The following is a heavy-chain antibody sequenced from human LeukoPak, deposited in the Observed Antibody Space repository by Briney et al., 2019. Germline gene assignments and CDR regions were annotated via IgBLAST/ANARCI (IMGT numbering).Heavy chain of an antibody. J-gene: IGHJ6*03. CDR2: ISSSGSTI. D-gene: IGHD3-10*01. Sequence: PGGSLRLSCAASGFTFSDYYMSWIRQAPGKGLAWVSYISSSGSTIYYADSVKGRFTISRDNAKNSLYLQMNSLRAEDTAVYYCARQGFGELSTTPFYYYYYMDVWGKGTTVTVSS. CDR1: GFTFSDYY. CDR3: ARQGFGELSTTPFYYYYYMDV. V-gene: IGHV3-11*01.